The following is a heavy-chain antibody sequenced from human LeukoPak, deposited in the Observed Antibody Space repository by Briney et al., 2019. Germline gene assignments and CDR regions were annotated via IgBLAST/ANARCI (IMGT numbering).Heavy chain of an antibody. Sequence: SETLSLTCTVSGGSISSSSYHWGWIRQPPGKGLEWIGSIYYSGSTYYNPSLKSRVTISVDTSKNQFSLKLSSVTAADTAVYYCARAGLFGELSLGQGTLVTVSS. CDR3: ARAGLFGELS. CDR2: IYYSGST. J-gene: IGHJ5*02. CDR1: GGSISSSSYH. V-gene: IGHV4-39*07. D-gene: IGHD3-10*01.